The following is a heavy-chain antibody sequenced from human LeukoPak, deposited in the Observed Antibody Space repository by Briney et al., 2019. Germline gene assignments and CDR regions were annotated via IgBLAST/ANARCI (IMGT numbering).Heavy chain of an antibody. CDR1: GFTFSDYS. D-gene: IGHD4-17*01. J-gene: IGHJ2*01. CDR2: ISSRSSTI. CDR3: ARVPTGDYAPPYWYFDL. Sequence: PGGSLRLSCAGSGFTFSDYSMNWVRQAPGKGLEWLSYISSRSSTIYYADSVKGRLTIARDNAKNSLYLQMNSLRAEDTAVYYCARVPTGDYAPPYWYFDLWGRGTLVTVSS. V-gene: IGHV3-48*01.